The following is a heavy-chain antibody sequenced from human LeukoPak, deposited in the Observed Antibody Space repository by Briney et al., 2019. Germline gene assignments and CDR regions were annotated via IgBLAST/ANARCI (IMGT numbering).Heavy chain of an antibody. Sequence: PGGSLRLSCVVSGFTFSSYWMHWVRQAPGKGLDGVAVIPSDGSNKYYADSVKGRFTISRDNSKNTLSLQMNSLRTEDTAVFYCAKGSGGSGSFYNHFDCWGQGTLVTVSS. D-gene: IGHD3-10*01. J-gene: IGHJ4*02. CDR1: GFTFSSYW. CDR2: IPSDGSNK. CDR3: AKGSGGSGSFYNHFDC. V-gene: IGHV3-30*18.